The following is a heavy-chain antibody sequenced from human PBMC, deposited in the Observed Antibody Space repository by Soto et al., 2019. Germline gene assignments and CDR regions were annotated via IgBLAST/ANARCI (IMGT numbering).Heavy chain of an antibody. CDR1: GGSISNYY. J-gene: IGHJ4*02. Sequence: QLQESGPGLVKPSETLSLTCSVSGGSISNYYWSWIRQPPGKGLEWIGYIYYSGSTSTNYNPSRQSRVAMSVDSSKNQFSLKLTSMTAADTAIYYCAKYRRTDAEGYRLDFWGPGTLVTVSS. D-gene: IGHD5-12*01. CDR3: AKYRRTDAEGYRLDF. V-gene: IGHV4-59*01. CDR2: IYYSGSTST.